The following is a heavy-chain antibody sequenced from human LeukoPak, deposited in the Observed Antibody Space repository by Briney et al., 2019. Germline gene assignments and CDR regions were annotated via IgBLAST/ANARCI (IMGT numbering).Heavy chain of an antibody. V-gene: IGHV4-59*01. Sequence: PSETLSLTCTVSGGSISSYYWTWIRQPPGKGLEWIGYIYYSGSSNYNPSLKSRVTISVDTSKNQFSLKLSSVTAADTAVYYCARVGSYLADYDAFYIWGPGTMVTVSS. CDR2: IYYSGSS. D-gene: IGHD1-26*01. J-gene: IGHJ3*02. CDR3: ARVGSYLADYDAFYI. CDR1: GGSISSYY.